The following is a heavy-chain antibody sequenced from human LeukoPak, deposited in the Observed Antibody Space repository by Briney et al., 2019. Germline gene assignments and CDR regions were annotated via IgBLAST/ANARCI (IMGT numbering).Heavy chain of an antibody. J-gene: IGHJ4*02. V-gene: IGHV1-69*13. Sequence: GASVKVSCKASGGTFSSYAISWVRQAPGQGLEWMGGIIPIFGTANYAQKFQGRVTITADESTSTAYMELRSLRSDDTAVYYCASSGPCSSTSCSHGEDFDYWGQGTLVTVSS. D-gene: IGHD2-2*01. CDR1: GGTFSSYA. CDR2: IIPIFGTA. CDR3: ASSGPCSSTSCSHGEDFDY.